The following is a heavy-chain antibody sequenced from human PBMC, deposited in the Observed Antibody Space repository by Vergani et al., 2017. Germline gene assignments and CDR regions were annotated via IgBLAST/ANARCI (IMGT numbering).Heavy chain of an antibody. D-gene: IGHD2-15*01. CDR2: INHSGST. J-gene: IGHJ6*03. V-gene: IGHV4-34*01. Sequence: QVQLQQWGAGLLKPSETLSLTCAVYGGSFSGYYWSWIRQPPGKGVEWIGEINHSGSTNYNPSLKSRVTISVDTSKNQFSLKLSSVTAADTAVYYCARGYCXGGSCYSHYYYMDVWGKGP. CDR1: GGSFSGYY. CDR3: ARGYCXGGSCYSHYYYMDV.